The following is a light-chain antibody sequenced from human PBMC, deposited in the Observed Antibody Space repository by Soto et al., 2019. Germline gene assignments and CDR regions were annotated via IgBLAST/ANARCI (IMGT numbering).Light chain of an antibody. CDR2: AAS. Sequence: DIQMTQSPSSLSASVGDRVIITCRASQGIDNYLAWYQQRPGKVPKLLIYAASTLQSGVPSRFSGSGSGTEFTLTISSLQPEDVASYYCQKYSSAPFTFGPGTKVDIK. V-gene: IGKV1-27*01. CDR1: QGIDNY. J-gene: IGKJ3*01. CDR3: QKYSSAPFT.